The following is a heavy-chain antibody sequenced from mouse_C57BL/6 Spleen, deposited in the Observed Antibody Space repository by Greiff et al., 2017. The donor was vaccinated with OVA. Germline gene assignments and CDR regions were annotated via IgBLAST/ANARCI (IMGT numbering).Heavy chain of an antibody. CDR3: ARRGSSSGYVGYAMDY. J-gene: IGHJ4*01. CDR1: GYTFTSYW. V-gene: IGHV1-53*01. CDR2: INPSNGGT. D-gene: IGHD3-2*02. Sequence: QVQLQQPGTELVKPGASVKLSCKASGYTFTSYWMHWVKQRPGQGLEWIGNINPSNGGTNYNEKVKSKATLTVDKSSSTAYMQLSSLTSEDSAVYYCARRGSSSGYVGYAMDYWGQGTSVTVSS.